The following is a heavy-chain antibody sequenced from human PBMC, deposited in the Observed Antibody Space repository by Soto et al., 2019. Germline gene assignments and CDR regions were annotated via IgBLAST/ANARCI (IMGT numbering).Heavy chain of an antibody. CDR3: AKGATIFGVVTGPYYMDV. Sequence: GGSLRLSCAASGFTFSSYSMNWVRQAPGKGLEWVSAISGSSGSTYYADSVKGRFTISRDNSKNTLYLQMNSLRAEDTAVYYCAKGATIFGVVTGPYYMDVWGKGTTVTVSS. J-gene: IGHJ6*03. CDR2: ISGSSGST. V-gene: IGHV3-23*01. CDR1: GFTFSSYS. D-gene: IGHD3-3*01.